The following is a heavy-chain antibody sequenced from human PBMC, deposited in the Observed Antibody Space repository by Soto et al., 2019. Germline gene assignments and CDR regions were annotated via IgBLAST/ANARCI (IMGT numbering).Heavy chain of an antibody. V-gene: IGHV5-51*01. CDR2: MYPGDSDT. Sequence: PGESLKISCRGSGYDFNTNWFGWVPQLPGRGLEWVGIMYPGDSDTRYNPSLQGHVTLSVDVTVSTAFLQWRSLETSDTGMYFCARLPRDCNKTSCYYADHWGQGTLVTVSS. CDR3: ARLPRDCNKTSCYYADH. J-gene: IGHJ4*01. CDR1: GYDFNTNW. D-gene: IGHD3-3*01.